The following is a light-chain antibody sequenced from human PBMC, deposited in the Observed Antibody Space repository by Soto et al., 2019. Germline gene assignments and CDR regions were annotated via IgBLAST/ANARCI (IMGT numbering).Light chain of an antibody. CDR2: DAS. CDR1: QSVTNS. V-gene: IGKV3-11*01. CDR3: QQHISWPLT. J-gene: IGKJ4*01. Sequence: EIVLTQSPVTLSLSPGERATLSCRASQSVTNSLAWYQQKPGQAPRLLVYDASNRATGIPTRFSGSGSGTDFTLTISNLEPEDFAVYYCQQHISWPLTVGGGTKVDIK.